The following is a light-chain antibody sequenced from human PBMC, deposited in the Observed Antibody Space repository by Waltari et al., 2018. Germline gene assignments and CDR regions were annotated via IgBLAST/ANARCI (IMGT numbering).Light chain of an antibody. V-gene: IGKV3-15*01. Sequence: EIVMTKSPATLSVSPGERATLSCQASQTVNANLAWYQRTPRQAPRLLMYDSSKRATGVPARFSCSRSGTDFTLTISSLQSEDFGIYYCHHYNTWPPGTFGQGTKLDNK. J-gene: IGKJ2*02. CDR3: HHYNTWPPGT. CDR2: DSS. CDR1: QTVNAN.